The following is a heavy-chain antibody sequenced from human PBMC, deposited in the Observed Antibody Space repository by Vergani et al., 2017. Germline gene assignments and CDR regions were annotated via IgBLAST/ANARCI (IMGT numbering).Heavy chain of an antibody. CDR1: GFTFSSYA. Sequence: EVQLLESGGGLVQPGGSLRLSCAASGFTFSSYAMSWVRQAPGKGLEWVADMKEDGADKKYVDSVKGRFTISRDNAKNSLFLQMNSLRAEDTAVYFCAREGHLVGPDLDYWGQGTLVTVSS. J-gene: IGHJ4*02. CDR2: MKEDGADK. D-gene: IGHD1-26*01. CDR3: AREGHLVGPDLDY. V-gene: IGHV3-7*01.